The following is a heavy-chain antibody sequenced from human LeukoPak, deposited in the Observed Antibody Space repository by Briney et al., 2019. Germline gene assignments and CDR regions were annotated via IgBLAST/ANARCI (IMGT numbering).Heavy chain of an antibody. CDR1: GGSFSGYY. J-gene: IGHJ5*02. CDR3: AAEPGIAGYSS. Sequence: PSETLSLTCAVYGGSFSGYYWSWIRQPPGKGLEWIGEINHSGSTNYNPSLKSRVTISVDTSKNQFSLKLSSVTAADTAVYYCAAEPGIAGYSSWGQGTLVTVPS. CDR2: INHSGST. V-gene: IGHV4-34*01. D-gene: IGHD6-13*01.